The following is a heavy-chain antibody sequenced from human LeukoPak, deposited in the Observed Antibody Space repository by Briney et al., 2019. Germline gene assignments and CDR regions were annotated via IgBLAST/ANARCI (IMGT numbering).Heavy chain of an antibody. CDR2: ISAYNGNT. V-gene: IGHV1-18*01. Sequence: ASVKVSCKASGYTFTSYGISWVRQAPGQGLEWMGWISAYNGNTNYAQKLQGRVTMTTDTSTSTAYMELRSLRSDDTAVYYCARDTDYGGNPPEPDAFDIWGQGTMVTVSS. D-gene: IGHD4-23*01. CDR1: GYTFTSYG. CDR3: ARDTDYGGNPPEPDAFDI. J-gene: IGHJ3*02.